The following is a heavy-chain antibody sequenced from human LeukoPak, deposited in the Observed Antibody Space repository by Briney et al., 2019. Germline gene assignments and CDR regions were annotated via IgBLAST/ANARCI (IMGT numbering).Heavy chain of an antibody. Sequence: GGSLRLSCAVSGFTFHDYTMHWVRQAPGKGLEWVALISWEGGSTFYADSVKGRFTISRDYSKTSLYLQMNSLRTEDTALYYCAKDSADSSSWYKTTYYFDNWGQGTLVTVSS. CDR3: AKDSADSSSWYKTTYYFDN. CDR1: GFTFHDYT. D-gene: IGHD6-13*01. J-gene: IGHJ4*02. V-gene: IGHV3-43*01. CDR2: ISWEGGST.